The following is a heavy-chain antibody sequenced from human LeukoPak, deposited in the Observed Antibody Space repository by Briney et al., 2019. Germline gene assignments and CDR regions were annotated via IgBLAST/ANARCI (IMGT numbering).Heavy chain of an antibody. CDR1: GGSIRNYY. D-gene: IGHD3-16*01. CDR3: ARDCEFCDLLFYMNV. CDR2: TSDSGHT. V-gene: IGHV4-59*01. J-gene: IGHJ6*03. Sequence: SETLSLTCTVSGGSIRNYYWNWIRQPPGKGLEWIGYTSDSGHTDYKPSLKSRVTISVDLSKNQFSLKLTSATVADTALYYCARDCEFCDLLFYMNVWGKGTTVTVSS.